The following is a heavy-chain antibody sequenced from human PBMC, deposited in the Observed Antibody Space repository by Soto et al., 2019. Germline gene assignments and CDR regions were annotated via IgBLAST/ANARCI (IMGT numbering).Heavy chain of an antibody. J-gene: IGHJ6*02. Sequence: QVQLVESGGGVVQPGRSLRLSCAASGFTFSSYAMHWVRQAPGKGLEWVAVISYDGSNKYYADSVKGRFTISRDNSKNTLYLQMNSLRAEDTAVYYCARDLKRDIEVVTAIKYYYYGMDVWGQGTTVTVSS. V-gene: IGHV3-30-3*01. CDR3: ARDLKRDIEVVTAIKYYYYGMDV. CDR2: ISYDGSNK. CDR1: GFTFSSYA. D-gene: IGHD2-21*02.